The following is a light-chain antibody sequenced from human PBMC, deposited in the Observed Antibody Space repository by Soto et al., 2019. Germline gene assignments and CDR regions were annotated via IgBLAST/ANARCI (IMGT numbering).Light chain of an antibody. CDR2: GAS. J-gene: IGKJ4*01. CDR3: QQYGSSPRT. V-gene: IGKV3-15*01. CDR1: QSVSSN. Sequence: EIVMTQSPATLSVSPGERATLSWRASQSVSSNLAWYQQKPGQAPRLLIYGASTRATGVPARFSGSGSGTDFTLTISRLEPEDFAVYYCQQYGSSPRTFGGGTKVDIK.